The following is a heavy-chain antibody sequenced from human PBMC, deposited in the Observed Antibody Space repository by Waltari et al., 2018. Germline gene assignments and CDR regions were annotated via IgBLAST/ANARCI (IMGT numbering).Heavy chain of an antibody. CDR2: VYSGGST. V-gene: IGHV3-53*01. CDR1: GFTVSNNY. J-gene: IGHJ3*02. Sequence: EMQLVESGGGLIQPGGSLRLSCAASGFTVSNNYMSWFRQAPGKGLEWVSVVYSGGSTYYADSVKGRFTISRDNSKNTLFLQMNSLRAEDTAMYYCASHPYGDYWGWAFDIWGQGTMVTVSS. D-gene: IGHD4-17*01. CDR3: ASHPYGDYWGWAFDI.